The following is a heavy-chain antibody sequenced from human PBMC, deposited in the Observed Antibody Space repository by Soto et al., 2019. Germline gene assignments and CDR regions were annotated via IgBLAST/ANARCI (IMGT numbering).Heavy chain of an antibody. J-gene: IGHJ6*03. CDR2: IYYSGST. CDR3: ARAAPGFWSGYYPRQYYYYYMDV. Sequence: SETLSLTCTVSGGSISSGCYYWSWIRQHPGKGLEWIGYIYYSGSTYYNPSLKSRVTISVDTSKNQFSLKLSSVTAADTAVYYCARAAPGFWSGYYPRQYYYYYMDVWGKGTTVTVSS. D-gene: IGHD3-3*01. V-gene: IGHV4-31*03. CDR1: GGSISSGCYY.